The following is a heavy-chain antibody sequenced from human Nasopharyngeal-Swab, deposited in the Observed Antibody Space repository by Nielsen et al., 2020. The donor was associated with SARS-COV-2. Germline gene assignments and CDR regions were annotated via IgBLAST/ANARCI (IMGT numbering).Heavy chain of an antibody. Sequence: SESLSLTCTVSGGSISSGSYYWSWIRQPAGQGLEWIGRIYTSGSTNYNPSLKSRVTISVDTSKNQFSLKLSSVTAADTAVYYCARTYYDFWGGYPYYFDYWGQGTLVTVSS. CDR1: GGSISSGSYY. CDR3: ARTYYDFWGGYPYYFDY. CDR2: IYTSGST. D-gene: IGHD3-3*01. V-gene: IGHV4-61*02. J-gene: IGHJ4*02.